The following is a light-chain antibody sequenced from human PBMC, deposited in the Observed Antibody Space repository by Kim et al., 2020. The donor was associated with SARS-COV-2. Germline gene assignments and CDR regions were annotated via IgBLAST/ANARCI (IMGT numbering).Light chain of an antibody. CDR1: SSDVGGYNS. V-gene: IGLV2-14*03. Sequence: QSALTQPASVSGSPGQSITISCTGTSSDVGGYNSVSWYRQHPGKAPKLIIYDVNNRPSGLSSRFFASTSGNTASLTISGLQADDEADYYCSSYTPNSTIVFGTGTKVTVL. J-gene: IGLJ1*01. CDR2: DVN. CDR3: SSYTPNSTIV.